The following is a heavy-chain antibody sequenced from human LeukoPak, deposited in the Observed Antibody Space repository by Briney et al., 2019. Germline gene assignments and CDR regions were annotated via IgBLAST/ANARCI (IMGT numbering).Heavy chain of an antibody. CDR3: ARGAQTYYDKAPVDY. V-gene: IGHV4-34*01. J-gene: IGHJ4*02. D-gene: IGHD3-22*01. CDR1: GGSFSGYY. CDR2: INHSVST. Sequence: SETLSLTCAVYGGSFSGYYWSWIRQPPGKGLEWIGEINHSVSTNYNPSLKSRVTISVDTSKSQFSLKLNSMTAADTAVYYCARGAQTYYDKAPVDYWGQGTLVTVSS.